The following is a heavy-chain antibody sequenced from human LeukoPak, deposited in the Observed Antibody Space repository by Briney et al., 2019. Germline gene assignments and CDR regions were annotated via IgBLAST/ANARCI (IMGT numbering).Heavy chain of an antibody. V-gene: IGHV1-46*01. CDR2: INPSGGST. D-gene: IGHD2-2*01. Sequence: ASVKVSCKASGYTFTSYYMHWARQAPGQGLEWMGIINPSGGSTSYAQKFQGRVTMTRDTSTSTVYMELSSLRSEDTAVYYCARGQYCSSTSCYHYFDYWGQGTLVTVSS. CDR3: ARGQYCSSTSCYHYFDY. CDR1: GYTFTSYY. J-gene: IGHJ4*02.